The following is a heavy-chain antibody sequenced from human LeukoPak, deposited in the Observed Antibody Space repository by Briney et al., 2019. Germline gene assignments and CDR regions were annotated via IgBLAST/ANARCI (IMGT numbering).Heavy chain of an antibody. J-gene: IGHJ6*03. CDR3: ARTLGYCSSTSCYNYYYYYMDV. D-gene: IGHD2-2*02. V-gene: IGHV4-34*01. CDR1: GGSFSGYY. Sequence: PSETLSLTCAVYGGSFSGYYWSWIRQPPGKGLEWIGEINHSGSTNYNPSLKSRVTISVDTSKNQFSLKLSSVTAADTAVYYCARTLGYCSSTSCYNYYYYYMDVWGKGTTVTVSS. CDR2: INHSGST.